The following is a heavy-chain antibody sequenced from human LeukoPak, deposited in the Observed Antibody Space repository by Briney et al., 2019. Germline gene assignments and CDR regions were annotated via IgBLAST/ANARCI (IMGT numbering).Heavy chain of an antibody. CDR1: GFTFSDYY. CDR2: IKEDGSEK. Sequence: GGSLQLSCVFAGFTFSDYYMSWGRPAPGKGLEWVANIKEDGSEKYYVDSVKGRFTISRDNAKNSLYLQMNSLRVEDTAIYYCAADIGDAWGQGTLVTVSS. J-gene: IGHJ5*02. V-gene: IGHV3-7*01. CDR3: AADIGDA. D-gene: IGHD2-15*01.